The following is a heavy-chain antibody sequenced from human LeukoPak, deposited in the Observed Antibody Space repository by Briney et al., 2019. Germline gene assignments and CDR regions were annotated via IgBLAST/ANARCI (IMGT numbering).Heavy chain of an antibody. V-gene: IGHV4-34*01. J-gene: IGHJ4*02. CDR1: GVSFREYY. D-gene: IGHD1-26*01. CDR2: IQQSVYT. Sequence: SETLSLTCAVYGVSFREYYWSWIRQPPGKGLEWIGEIQQSVYTNYNPSLKSRVTISVDTSKNQLSLKLSSVTAADTAVYYCARGYSRVLIDDWGQVTLVTVSS. CDR3: ARGYSRVLIDD.